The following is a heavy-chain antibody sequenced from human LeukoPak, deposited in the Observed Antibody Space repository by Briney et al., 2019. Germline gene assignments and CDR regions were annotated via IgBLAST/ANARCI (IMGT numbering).Heavy chain of an antibody. Sequence: GGSLRLSCAASGFTFSRYAMSWVRQAPGKGLEWVSAISGSGGSTYYADSVKGRVTISRDNSKNTLYLQMSSLRAEDTAVYYCSGRVVMFFDFWGQGTLVTVSS. CDR3: SGRVVMFFDF. CDR2: ISGSGGST. CDR1: GFTFSRYA. V-gene: IGHV3-23*01. J-gene: IGHJ4*02. D-gene: IGHD4-23*01.